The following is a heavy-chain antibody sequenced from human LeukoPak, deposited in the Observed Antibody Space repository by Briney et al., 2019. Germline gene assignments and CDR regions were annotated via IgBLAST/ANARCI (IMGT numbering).Heavy chain of an antibody. J-gene: IGHJ4*02. CDR3: ARAGSGYSLHSPYYSDY. V-gene: IGHV1-8*01. Sequence: GASVKVSCKASGYTFTSYDINWVRQATGQGLEWMEWMNPNSGNTGYAQKFQGRVTMTRNTSISTAYMELSSLRSEDTAVYYCARAGSGYSLHSPYYSDYWGQGTLVTVSS. CDR1: GYTFTSYD. CDR2: MNPNSGNT. D-gene: IGHD3-3*01.